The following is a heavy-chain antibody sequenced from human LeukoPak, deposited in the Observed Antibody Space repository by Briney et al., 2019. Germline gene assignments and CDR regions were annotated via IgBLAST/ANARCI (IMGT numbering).Heavy chain of an antibody. CDR2: INHSGST. D-gene: IGHD2-2*01. CDR3: ARGRVGYCSSTSCYDYPGY. Sequence: SETLSLTCAVYGGFFSGYYWSWIRQPPGKGLEWVGEINHSGSTNYNPSLKSRVTISVDTSKNQFSLKLSSVTAADTAVYYCARGRVGYCSSTSCYDYPGYWGQGTLVTVSS. J-gene: IGHJ4*02. V-gene: IGHV4-34*01. CDR1: GGFFSGYY.